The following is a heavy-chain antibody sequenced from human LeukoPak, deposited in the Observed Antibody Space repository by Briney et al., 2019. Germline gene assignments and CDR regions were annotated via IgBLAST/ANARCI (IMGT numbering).Heavy chain of an antibody. J-gene: IGHJ4*02. V-gene: IGHV3-48*01. CDR2: ISSSSSTI. CDR3: ARARYNWNDGPFDY. Sequence: GGSLRLSCAASGFTFSSYSMNWVRQAPGKGLEWVSYISSSSSTIYYADPVKGRFTISRDNAKNSLYLQMNSLRAEDTAVYYCARARYNWNDGPFDYWGQGTLVTVSS. CDR1: GFTFSSYS. D-gene: IGHD1-20*01.